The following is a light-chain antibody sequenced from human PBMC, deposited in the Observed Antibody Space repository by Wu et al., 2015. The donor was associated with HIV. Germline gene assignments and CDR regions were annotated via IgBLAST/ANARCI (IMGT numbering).Light chain of an antibody. CDR3: QQFGS. CDR1: RSVSSSY. J-gene: IGKJ4*01. CDR2: GAS. V-gene: IGKV3-20*01. Sequence: EIVLTQSPGTLSLSPGERATLPCRASRSVSSSYLAWYQQRPGQAPRLLIYGASSRATGIPNRFSGSGSGTDFTLTIDRLEPEDFAVFYCQQFGSFGGGPRWRSN.